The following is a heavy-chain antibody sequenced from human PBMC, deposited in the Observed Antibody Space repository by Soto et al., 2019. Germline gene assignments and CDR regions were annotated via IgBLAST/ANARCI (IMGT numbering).Heavy chain of an antibody. D-gene: IGHD4-17*01. Sequence: GASVKVSCTASGYTFTSYGISWVRQAPGQGLEWMGWISAYSGNTGYAQKFQGRVTMTRNTSISTAYMELSSLRSEDTAVYYCARGLGYGDYDAHYYYYMDVWGKGTTVTVSS. CDR1: GYTFTSYG. CDR3: ARGLGYGDYDAHYYYYMDV. J-gene: IGHJ6*03. V-gene: IGHV1-8*02. CDR2: ISAYSGNT.